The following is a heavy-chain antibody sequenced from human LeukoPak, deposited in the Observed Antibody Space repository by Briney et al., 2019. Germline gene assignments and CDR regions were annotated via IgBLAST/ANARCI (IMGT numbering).Heavy chain of an antibody. CDR1: GYSISSGYY. D-gene: IGHD5-18*01. V-gene: IGHV4-38-2*02. CDR3: ARGGDTAMTDNWFDP. Sequence: SETLSLTCTVSGYSISSGYYWGWIRQPPGKGLEWIGSIYHSGSTYYNPSLKSRVTISVDTSKNQFSLKLSSVTAADTAVYYCARGGDTAMTDNWFDPWGQGTLVTVSS. CDR2: IYHSGST. J-gene: IGHJ5*02.